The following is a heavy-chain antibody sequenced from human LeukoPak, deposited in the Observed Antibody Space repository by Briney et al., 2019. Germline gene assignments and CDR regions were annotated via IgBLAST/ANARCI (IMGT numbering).Heavy chain of an antibody. CDR2: MNPNSGNT. CDR3: ARRDLVGADDTNFDY. D-gene: IGHD1-26*01. V-gene: IGHV1-8*03. CDR1: RYTFTSYD. J-gene: IGHJ4*02. Sequence: SVKVTFKACRYTFTSYDINWVRQATGQGLEGMGCMNPNSGNTGYAQKFQGRVTITRNSSISTAYMELSSLRSEDTAVYYCARRDLVGADDTNFDYWGQGTLVTVSS.